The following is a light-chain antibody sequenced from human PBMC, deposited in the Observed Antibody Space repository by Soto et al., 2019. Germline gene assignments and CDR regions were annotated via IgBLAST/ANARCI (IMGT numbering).Light chain of an antibody. Sequence: QSALTQPPSASGSPGQSVTISCTGTSSDVGGYDYVSWYQQHPGKAPKLMISDVSKRPSGVPDRFSGSKSGNTASLTDSGLQGDDEADYYCSSYAGSLVVFGGGTKLTVL. CDR2: DVS. J-gene: IGLJ2*01. CDR1: SSDVGGYDY. V-gene: IGLV2-8*01. CDR3: SSYAGSLVV.